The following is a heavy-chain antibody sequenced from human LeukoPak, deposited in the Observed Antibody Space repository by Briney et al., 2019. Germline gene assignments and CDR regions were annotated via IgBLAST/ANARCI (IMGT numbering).Heavy chain of an antibody. D-gene: IGHD3-22*01. Sequence: GGSLRLSCAASGFTFSSYSMIWVRQAPGKGLEWVSSISSSSSYIYYADSVKGRFTISRDNAKNSLYPQMNSLRAEDTAVYYCAALYDSSGYYKSQFDYWGQGTLVTVSS. J-gene: IGHJ4*02. V-gene: IGHV3-21*01. CDR2: ISSSSSYI. CDR1: GFTFSSYS. CDR3: AALYDSSGYYKSQFDY.